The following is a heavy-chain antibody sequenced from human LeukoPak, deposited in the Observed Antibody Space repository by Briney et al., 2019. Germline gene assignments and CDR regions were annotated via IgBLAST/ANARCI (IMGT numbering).Heavy chain of an antibody. V-gene: IGHV3-23*01. CDR3: ARGGLLGLGEFNEDYMDV. D-gene: IGHD3-10*01. CDR2: FSGSVDNT. J-gene: IGHJ6*03. CDR1: GFTFSNYA. Sequence: GGSLRLSCAASGFTFSNYALTWVRQAPGKGLEGVSSFSGSVDNTYYADSVWGRFTISTDNSKSTVYLQMNSPRAEDTAIYYCARGGLLGLGEFNEDYMDVWGKGTSITVSS.